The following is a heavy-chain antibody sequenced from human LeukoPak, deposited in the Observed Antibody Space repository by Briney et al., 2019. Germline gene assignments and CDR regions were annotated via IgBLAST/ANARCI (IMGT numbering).Heavy chain of an antibody. CDR1: GFTFSTYT. D-gene: IGHD3-22*01. V-gene: IGHV3-21*01. CDR2: VDSNSSYI. J-gene: IGHJ4*02. CDR3: AREEYYDSRAGSFDY. Sequence: PGGSLRLSCAASGFTFSTYTLTWVRQAPGKGLEWVSSVDSNSSYIHYADSVKGRFSISRDNAKNTLYLQMNSLRAEDTAVYYCAREEYYDSRAGSFDYWGQGTLVTVSS.